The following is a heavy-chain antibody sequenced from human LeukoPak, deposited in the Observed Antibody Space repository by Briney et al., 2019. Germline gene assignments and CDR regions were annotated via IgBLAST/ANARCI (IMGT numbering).Heavy chain of an antibody. CDR2: IYYSGST. CDR3: ARLPNRGYCSSTSCYYFDY. CDR1: GGSISSSSYY. D-gene: IGHD2-2*01. J-gene: IGHJ4*02. Sequence: PSETLSLTCTVSGGSISSSSYYWGWIRQPPGKGLEWIGSIYYSGSTYYNPSLKSRVTISVDTSKNQFSLKLSSVTAADTAAYYCARLPNRGYCSSTSCYYFDYWGQGTLVTVSS. V-gene: IGHV4-39*01.